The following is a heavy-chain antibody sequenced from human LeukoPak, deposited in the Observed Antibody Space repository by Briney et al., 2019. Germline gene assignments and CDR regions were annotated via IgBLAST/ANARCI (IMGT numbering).Heavy chain of an antibody. CDR3: ARGQAARSQFDY. D-gene: IGHD6-6*01. V-gene: IGHV1-2*02. CDR2: INPNSGGT. J-gene: IGHJ4*02. CDR1: GYTFTGYY. Sequence: ASVKVSCKASGYTFTGYYMHWVRQAPGQGLEWMGWINPNSGGTNYAQKFQDRVTMTRDTSISTAYMELSRLRSDDTAVYYCARGQAARSQFDYWGQGTLVTVSS.